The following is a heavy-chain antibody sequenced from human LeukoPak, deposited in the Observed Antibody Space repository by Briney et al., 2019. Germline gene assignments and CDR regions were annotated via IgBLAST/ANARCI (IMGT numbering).Heavy chain of an antibody. J-gene: IGHJ4*02. CDR3: ARGKSSSLVGKGYYFDY. CDR2: ISHSGTT. CDR1: GGSISSYS. D-gene: IGHD6-6*01. Sequence: PSETLSLTCIVSGGSISSYSWNWIRQSPGKGLEWVGYISHSGTTSYNSSLKSRVTISVDTSKNQFSLKLSSVTAADTAVYYCARGKSSSLVGKGYYFDYWGQGTLVTVSS. V-gene: IGHV4-59*08.